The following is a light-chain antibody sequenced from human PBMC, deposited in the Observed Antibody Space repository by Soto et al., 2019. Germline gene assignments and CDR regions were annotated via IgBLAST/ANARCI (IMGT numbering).Light chain of an antibody. J-gene: IGLJ3*02. CDR3: MSYIASTSTHWV. Sequence: QSALTQPASVSGSPGQSITISCTGTSIDVGHPYNYVSWYQQYPGKAPKLLILGVGNRPSGISGRFSGSKSGNTASLTISGLQPEDEADYYCMSYIASTSTHWVLGGGTKLTVL. CDR2: GVG. V-gene: IGLV2-14*03. CDR1: SIDVGHPYNY.